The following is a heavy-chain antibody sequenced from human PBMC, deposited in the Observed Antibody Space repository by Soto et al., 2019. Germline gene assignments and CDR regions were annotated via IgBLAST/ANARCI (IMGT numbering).Heavy chain of an antibody. J-gene: IGHJ4*02. CDR3: EAVQGGGSTFHF. Sequence: QMQLAQSGPAVKKPGTSVKVSCKASGFTFTNSAIQWLRQARGQRLEWIGWIVVGSGRTDYAQKFQERLTITRDLSTTTAYMELSSLRLEDTAVYDCEAVQGGGSTFHFWGQGTLVTVSS. V-gene: IGHV1-58*02. CDR1: GFTFTNSA. D-gene: IGHD3-16*01. CDR2: IVVGSGRT.